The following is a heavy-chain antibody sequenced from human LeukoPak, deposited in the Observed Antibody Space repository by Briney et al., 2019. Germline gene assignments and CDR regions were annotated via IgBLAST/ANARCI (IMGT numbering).Heavy chain of an antibody. D-gene: IGHD2-2*01. CDR1: GYSFTSYW. CDR3: ARGDEYQLFF. CDR2: IYPGDSDT. Sequence: GESLKISCMGSGYSFTSYWICWVRQMPRKSLEWMGIIYPGDSDTCYSPSFQGQVTISADKSISTAYLQWSSLKASDTAMYYCARGDEYQLFFWGQGTMVTVSS. J-gene: IGHJ3*01. V-gene: IGHV5-51*01.